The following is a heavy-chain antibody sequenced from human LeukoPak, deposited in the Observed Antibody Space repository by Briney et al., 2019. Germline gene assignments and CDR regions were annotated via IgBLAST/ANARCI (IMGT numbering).Heavy chain of an antibody. CDR3: ARRWIPGNWFDP. CDR1: GYSFTSYW. CDR2: IYPGDSDT. Sequence: GESLKISGKGPGYSFTSYWIGWVRQMPGKGLEWLGIIYPGDSDTRYRPSLQGPFTMSADKSISPPYLQCSSLKASDTAMYYCARRWIPGNWFDPWGQGTLVTVSS. V-gene: IGHV5-51*01. J-gene: IGHJ5*02. D-gene: IGHD5-12*01.